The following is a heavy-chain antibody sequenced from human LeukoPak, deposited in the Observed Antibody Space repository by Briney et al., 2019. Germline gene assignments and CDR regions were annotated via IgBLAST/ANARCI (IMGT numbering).Heavy chain of an antibody. Sequence: GASVKVSCKASGYTFTGYYMHWVRQAPGQGLEWMGWINPNSGGTNYAQKFQGRVTMTRDTSISTAYMELSRLRSDDTAVYYRARDYYGSGSPDYWGQGTLVTVSS. V-gene: IGHV1-2*02. CDR3: ARDYYGSGSPDY. D-gene: IGHD3-10*01. CDR2: INPNSGGT. CDR1: GYTFTGYY. J-gene: IGHJ4*02.